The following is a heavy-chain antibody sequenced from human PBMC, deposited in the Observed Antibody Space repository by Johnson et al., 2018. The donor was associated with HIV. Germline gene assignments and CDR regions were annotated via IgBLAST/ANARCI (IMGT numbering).Heavy chain of an antibody. CDR2: IRYDGSNK. J-gene: IGHJ3*02. Sequence: QVQLVESGGGVVQPGGSLRLSCAASGFTFSSYGMHWVRQAPGKGLEWVAFIRYDGSNKYYADSVKGRFTISRDNSKNTLYLQMNSLRAEDTAVYYCAKDRGLLDAFDSWGQGTMVTVSS. CDR1: GFTFSSYG. CDR3: AKDRGLLDAFDS. V-gene: IGHV3-30*02.